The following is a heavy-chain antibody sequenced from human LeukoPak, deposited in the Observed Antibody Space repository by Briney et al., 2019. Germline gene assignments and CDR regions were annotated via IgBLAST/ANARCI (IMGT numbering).Heavy chain of an antibody. J-gene: IGHJ5*02. Sequence: PSETLSLTCVVYSGSFSGYYWSWIRQPPGKGLEWIGEINHSGSTYYNPSLKSRVTISVDTSKNQFSLKLSSVTAADTAVYYCAAHSDGNSNWFDPWGQGTLVTVSS. D-gene: IGHD4-23*01. V-gene: IGHV4-34*01. CDR3: AAHSDGNSNWFDP. CDR1: SGSFSGYY. CDR2: INHSGST.